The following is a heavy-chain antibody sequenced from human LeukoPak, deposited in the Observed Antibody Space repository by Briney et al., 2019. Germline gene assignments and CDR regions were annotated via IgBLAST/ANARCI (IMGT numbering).Heavy chain of an antibody. CDR1: GGSISSYY. D-gene: IGHD5-12*01. J-gene: IGHJ4*02. V-gene: IGHV3-48*02. CDR3: ARAYSGYDFDY. CDR2: SSSSSSSI. Sequence: ETLSLTCTVSGGSISSYYWSWIRQPPGKGLEWVSYSSSSSSSIYYADSVKGRFTISRDNAKNALYLQMNSLRDEDTAVYYCARAYSGYDFDYWGQGILVTVSS.